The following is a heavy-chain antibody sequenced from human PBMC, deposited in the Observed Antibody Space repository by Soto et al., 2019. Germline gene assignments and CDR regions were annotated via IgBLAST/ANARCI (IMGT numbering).Heavy chain of an antibody. Sequence: GGSLRLSCAASGFTFSSYAMSWVRQAPGKGLEWVSAISGSGGSTYYADSVKGRFTISRDNSKNTLYLQMNSLRAEDRAVYYWAKEFIFPSTIFGVVMQPQYYYYYGMDVWGQGTTVTVSS. CDR3: AKEFIFPSTIFGVVMQPQYYYYYGMDV. CDR2: ISGSGGST. V-gene: IGHV3-23*01. D-gene: IGHD3-3*01. CDR1: GFTFSSYA. J-gene: IGHJ6*02.